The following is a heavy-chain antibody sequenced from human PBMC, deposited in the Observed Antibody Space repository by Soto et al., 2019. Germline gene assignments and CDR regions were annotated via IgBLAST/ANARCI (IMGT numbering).Heavy chain of an antibody. J-gene: IGHJ4*02. V-gene: IGHV1-18*01. CDR1: GYTFTSYG. CDR2: ISTYNDKK. D-gene: IGHD1-1*01. CDR3: ARDNLEGAHLDY. Sequence: QVQLVQSGGEVKKPGASVKVSCKASGYTFTSYGIRWVRQAAGQGLEWMGGISTYNDKKDYAQNLRDRVTMTTDTSTSTAYMELNRLRSDDTAVYYCARDNLEGAHLDYWGQGTLVTVSS.